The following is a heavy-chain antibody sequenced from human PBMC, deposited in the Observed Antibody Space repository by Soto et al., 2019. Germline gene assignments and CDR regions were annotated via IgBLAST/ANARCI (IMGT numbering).Heavy chain of an antibody. V-gene: IGHV4-30-2*01. CDR1: GGSISSGGYS. D-gene: IGHD3-10*01. Sequence: SETLSLTCAVSGGSISSGGYSWSWIRQPPGKGLEWIGYIYHSGSTYYNPSLKSRVTISVDRSKNQFSLKLSSVTAADTAVYYCARDVIGRDYYGSGRTNWFDPWGQGTLVTVSS. J-gene: IGHJ5*02. CDR3: ARDVIGRDYYGSGRTNWFDP. CDR2: IYHSGST.